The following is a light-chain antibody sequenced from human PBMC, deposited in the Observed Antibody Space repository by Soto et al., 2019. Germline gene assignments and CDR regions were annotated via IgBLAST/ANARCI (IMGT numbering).Light chain of an antibody. V-gene: IGKV3-20*01. J-gene: IGKJ1*01. CDR3: QQYAGSPRT. Sequence: EIVFTQAPGTLALSPLETRTLSYSASQNLGTLRLAWFQQISGQAPRVLIYSACGRATGIPDRFTGSGSGTDFTLTINSVEPEDFAVYFCQQYAGSPRTFGQGTKVDI. CDR1: QNLGTLR. CDR2: SAC.